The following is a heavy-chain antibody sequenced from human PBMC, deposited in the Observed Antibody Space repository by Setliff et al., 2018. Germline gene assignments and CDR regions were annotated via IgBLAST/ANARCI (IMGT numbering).Heavy chain of an antibody. CDR1: GFTFSSYS. D-gene: IGHD6-13*01. CDR3: ARGRIAAALYYFDY. Sequence: GGSLRLSCAASGFTFSSYSMNWVRQAPGKGLEWVSYISTSSSIIYYADSVKGRFTISRDNAKNSLYLQMNSLRAEDTAVYYCARGRIAAALYYFDYWGQGTLVTVSS. CDR2: ISTSSSII. J-gene: IGHJ4*02. V-gene: IGHV3-48*01.